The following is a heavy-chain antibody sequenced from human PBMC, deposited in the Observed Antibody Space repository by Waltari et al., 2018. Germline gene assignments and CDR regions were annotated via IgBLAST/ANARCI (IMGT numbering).Heavy chain of an antibody. CDR3: ARERVGAAADY. D-gene: IGHD6-13*01. Sequence: QLQLQESGPGLVKPSETLSLTCTVSGGSISSSSYYWGWIRQPPGKGLEWIGSIYYSGRTYYNPSLKSRVTISVDTSKNQFSLKLSSVTAADTAVYYCARERVGAAADYWGQGTLVTVSS. CDR2: IYYSGRT. CDR1: GGSISSSSYY. V-gene: IGHV4-39*07. J-gene: IGHJ4*02.